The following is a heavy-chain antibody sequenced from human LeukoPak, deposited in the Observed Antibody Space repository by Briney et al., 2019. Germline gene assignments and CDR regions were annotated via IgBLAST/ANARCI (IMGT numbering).Heavy chain of an antibody. Sequence: PSETLSLTCTVSGGSISSRSYYWGWIRQPPGKGLEWIGSIYYSGSTYYNPSLKSRVTISVDTSKNQFSLKLSSVTAADTAVYYCARTDDSTDYWGQGTLVTVSS. D-gene: IGHD3-3*01. J-gene: IGHJ4*02. CDR2: IYYSGST. CDR1: GGSISSRSYY. V-gene: IGHV4-39*01. CDR3: ARTDDSTDY.